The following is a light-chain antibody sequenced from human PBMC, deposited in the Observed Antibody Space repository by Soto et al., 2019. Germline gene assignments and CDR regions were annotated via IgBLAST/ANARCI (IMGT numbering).Light chain of an antibody. V-gene: IGKV1-5*02. CDR1: QSSSRW. Sequence: DIHLTPSPATLSASVGHRITIICRASQSSSRWLTWYQQKPGKAPKLLIYEASNLESGVPSRCSGSGSGTEFTLTIGGLQPDDFATYYRQQYNSYSFGQGTKVDIK. CDR2: EAS. CDR3: QQYNSYS. J-gene: IGKJ1*01.